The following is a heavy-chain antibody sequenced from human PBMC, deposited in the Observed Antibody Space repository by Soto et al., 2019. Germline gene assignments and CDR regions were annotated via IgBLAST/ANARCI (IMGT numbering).Heavy chain of an antibody. D-gene: IGHD4-4*01. Sequence: GGSLRLSCAASGFTFSSYSMNWVRQAPGKGLEWVSYISSSSTIYYAGSVKGLFTISRDNAKNSLYLQINSLRDEDTAVYYCAGWANDSIKGDVXWGQVTLFTVFX. CDR1: GFTFSSYS. CDR3: AGWANDSIKGDVX. CDR2: ISSSSTI. J-gene: IGHJ4*02. V-gene: IGHV3-48*02.